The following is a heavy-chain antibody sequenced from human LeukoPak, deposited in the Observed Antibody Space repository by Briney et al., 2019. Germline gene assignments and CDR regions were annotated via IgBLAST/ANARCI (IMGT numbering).Heavy chain of an antibody. Sequence: PGGSLRLSCAASGFTFSSYGMHWVRQAPGKGLEWVSVISGSGGTSYYADSVKGRFTISRDNYKSTLHLQMNSLRTEDTAVYYCAKSENEGDYFWGSYLGGYLFDNWGQGTLVTVSS. CDR2: ISGSGGTS. V-gene: IGHV3-23*01. J-gene: IGHJ4*02. D-gene: IGHD3-16*02. CDR3: AKSENEGDYFWGSYLGGYLFDN. CDR1: GFTFSSYG.